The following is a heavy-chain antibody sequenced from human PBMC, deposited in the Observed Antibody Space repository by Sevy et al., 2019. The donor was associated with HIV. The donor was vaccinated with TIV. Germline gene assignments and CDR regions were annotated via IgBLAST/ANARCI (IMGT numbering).Heavy chain of an antibody. CDR2: IYSGGCT. D-gene: IGHD6-19*01. CDR1: GFNVNSNY. J-gene: IGHJ6*02. Sequence: GGSLRLSCAASGFNVNSNYMSWVRQAPGNGLEWVSVIYSGGCTYYADSVKGRFIISRDNSKNTVYLQMNSLRAEDTAVYYCARERSGAYERYFYGMDVSGQGTAVTVSS. CDR3: ARERSGAYERYFYGMDV. V-gene: IGHV3-53*01.